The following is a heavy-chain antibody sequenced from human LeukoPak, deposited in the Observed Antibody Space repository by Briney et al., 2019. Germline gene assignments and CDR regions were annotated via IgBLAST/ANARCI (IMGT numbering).Heavy chain of an antibody. CDR1: GGCIRNSNW. Sequence: PSETLSLTCAVSGGCIRNSNWWSWVRQSPGKGMEGIGEIHHSGSTKYNPSLKSRVTISVDISKNQLSVTLSSVTAADTAVYYCAAGHCSGASCYRGWYWGQGTLVTVSS. J-gene: IGHJ4*02. V-gene: IGHV4-4*02. D-gene: IGHD2-15*01. CDR2: IHHSGST. CDR3: AAGHCSGASCYRGWY.